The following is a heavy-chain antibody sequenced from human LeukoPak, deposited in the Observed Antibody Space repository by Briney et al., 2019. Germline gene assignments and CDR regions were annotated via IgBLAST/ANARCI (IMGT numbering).Heavy chain of an antibody. J-gene: IGHJ5*02. D-gene: IGHD3-22*01. CDR1: GGTFSSYA. CDR2: IIPIFGTA. V-gene: IGHV1-69*05. CDR3: ARGTQYYYDSSGYPRGEINWFDP. Sequence: ASVKVSCKASGGTFSSYAISWVRQAPGQGLEWMGRIIPIFGTANYAQKFQGRVTITKDESTSTAYMELSSLRSEDTAVYYYARGTQYYYDSSGYPRGEINWFDPWGQGTLVTVSS.